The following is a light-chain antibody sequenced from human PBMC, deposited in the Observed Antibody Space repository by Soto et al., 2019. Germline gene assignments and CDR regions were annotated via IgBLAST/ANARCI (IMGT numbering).Light chain of an antibody. CDR1: SSDVGSYNL. Sequence: QSALTQPASVSGSPGQSITISCTGTSSDVGSYNLVSWYQQHPGKAPKLMIYEVDKRPSGVSNRFSGSKSGNTAPLTISGLQAEDEGDYYCCSYAGSSTQVFGGGTKLTVL. J-gene: IGLJ2*01. V-gene: IGLV2-23*02. CDR3: CSYAGSSTQV. CDR2: EVD.